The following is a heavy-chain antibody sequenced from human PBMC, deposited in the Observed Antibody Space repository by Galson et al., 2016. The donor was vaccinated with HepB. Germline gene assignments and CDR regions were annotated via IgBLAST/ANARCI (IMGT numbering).Heavy chain of an antibody. V-gene: IGHV4-59*02. CDR1: GSSVSSFY. CDR2: ISYTGSI. J-gene: IGHJ4*02. D-gene: IGHD5-18*01. Sequence: SETLSLTCNVSGSSVSSFYWNWIRQPPGKGLEWLASISYTGSIHYNPSLKGRVTISVDTSKNQFSLRLSSVTAADTAVYYCARGQQKYFFDYWGQGTLVTVSS. CDR3: ARGQQKYFFDY.